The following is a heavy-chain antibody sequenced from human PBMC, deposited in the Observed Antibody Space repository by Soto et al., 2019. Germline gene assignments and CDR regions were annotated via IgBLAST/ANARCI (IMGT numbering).Heavy chain of an antibody. CDR3: AREVVLTEWYFDN. CDR2: TSSDGGTK. D-gene: IGHD2-21*01. CDR1: GFTFSRYS. J-gene: IGHJ4*02. V-gene: IGHV3-30-3*01. Sequence: QVQLLESGGGVVQPGGSLRLSYVTSGFTFSRYSMHWFLQAPGKGLEWVAVTSSDGGTKFYADSVKGRFTVSRDNSKNTLYLQMHSLRTEDTAVYYCAREVVLTEWYFDNWGQVILVTVSS.